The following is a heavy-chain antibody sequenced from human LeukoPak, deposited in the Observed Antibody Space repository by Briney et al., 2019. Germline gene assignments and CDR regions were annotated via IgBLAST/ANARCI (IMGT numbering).Heavy chain of an antibody. CDR1: GGSFGGYY. D-gene: IGHD6-13*01. CDR3: AKGPSNFIAAADNFDY. Sequence: SETLSLTCAVYGGSFGGYYWSWIRQPPGKGLEWIGEINHSGSTNYNPSLKSRVTISVDTSKNQFSLKLSSVTAADTAVYYCAKGPSNFIAAADNFDYWGQGTLVTVSS. V-gene: IGHV4-34*01. CDR2: INHSGST. J-gene: IGHJ4*02.